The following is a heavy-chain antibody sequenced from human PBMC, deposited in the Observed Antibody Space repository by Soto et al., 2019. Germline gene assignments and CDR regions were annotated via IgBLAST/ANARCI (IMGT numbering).Heavy chain of an antibody. CDR1: GGSSRAYH. J-gene: IGHJ2*01. Sequence: GELQQWGTGLLKPSETLSLNCSVYGGSSRAYHWSWIRQSPGEGLEWSGEFSSSGSLNYNPSLRGRVAVSLDTSTNHVSLSMTSVAAADPAVYFCAGGPRYWSFALWGRGTLVTVS. CDR2: FSSSGSL. D-gene: IGHD1-20*01. V-gene: IGHV4-34*01. CDR3: AGGPRYWSFAL.